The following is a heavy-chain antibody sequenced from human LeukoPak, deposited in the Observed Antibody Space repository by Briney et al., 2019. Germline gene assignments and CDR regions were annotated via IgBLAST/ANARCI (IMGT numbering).Heavy chain of an antibody. CDR2: INPNSGGT. J-gene: IGHJ4*02. V-gene: IGHV1-2*02. D-gene: IGHD2-21*02. CDR3: ARVREDCGGDCPPHFDY. CDR1: GYTFTSYY. Sequence: ASVKVSCKASGYTFTSYYMHWVRQAPGQGLEWMGWINPNSGGTNYAQKFQGRVTMTRDTSISTAYMELSRLRSDDTAVYYCARVREDCGGDCPPHFDYWGQGTLVTVSS.